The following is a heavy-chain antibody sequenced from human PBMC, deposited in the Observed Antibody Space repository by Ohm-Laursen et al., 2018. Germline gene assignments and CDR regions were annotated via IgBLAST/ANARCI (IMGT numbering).Heavy chain of an antibody. J-gene: IGHJ4*02. V-gene: IGHV1-46*01. CDR2: FDPEDGET. CDR3: ARGQPIDF. Sequence: ASVKVSCKAPGYTFTSYYMHWVRQAPGQGLEWMGGFDPEDGETIYAQKFQGRVTMTRDTSTSTVYMELSSLRSEDTAMYYCARGQPIDFWGQGTLVTVSS. CDR1: GYTFTSYY.